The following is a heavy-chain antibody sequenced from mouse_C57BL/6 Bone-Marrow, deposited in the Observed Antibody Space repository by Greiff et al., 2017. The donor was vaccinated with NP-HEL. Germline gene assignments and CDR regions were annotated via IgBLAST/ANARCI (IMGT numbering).Heavy chain of an antibody. J-gene: IGHJ2*01. V-gene: IGHV5-4*01. D-gene: IGHD1-1*01. CDR2: ISDGGSYT. Sequence: EVQGVESGGGLVKPGGSLKLSCAASGFTFSSYAMSWVRQTPEKRLEWVATISDGGSYTYYPDNVQGRFTISRDNAKNNLYLQMSHLKSEDTAMYYCARDRGTVVRFDYWGQGTTLTVSS. CDR1: GFTFSSYA. CDR3: ARDRGTVVRFDY.